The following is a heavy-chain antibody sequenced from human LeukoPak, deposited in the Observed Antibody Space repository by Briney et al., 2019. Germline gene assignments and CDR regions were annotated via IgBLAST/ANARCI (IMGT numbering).Heavy chain of an antibody. D-gene: IGHD5-18*01. J-gene: IGHJ4*01. CDR3: AREVDTAMVGY. CDR1: GFSVTSTC. Sequence: GGSLRLSRAAAGFSVTSTCMNSVRQDPGKGLEWLSYIGREISTISQADSVKGRFTNSSYNSKNSLCLQMHSLRADDTAVYYCAREVDTAMVGYWGHGTLVTVSS. V-gene: IGHV3-48*04. CDR2: IGREISTI.